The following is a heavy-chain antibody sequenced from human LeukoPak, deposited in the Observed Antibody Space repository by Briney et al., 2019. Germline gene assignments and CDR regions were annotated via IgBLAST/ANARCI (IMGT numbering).Heavy chain of an antibody. CDR3: ARHGKVATIGFDF. CDR2: IDPSDSYT. Sequence: KPGESLKISCKGSEYSFTTYWISWVRQMPGKGLEWMGRIDPSDSYTNYSPSLQGHVSISADKSISTAYLQWSSLKASDTAMYYCARHGKVATIGFDFWGQGTLVTVSS. D-gene: IGHD5-12*01. V-gene: IGHV5-10-1*01. J-gene: IGHJ4*02. CDR1: EYSFTTYW.